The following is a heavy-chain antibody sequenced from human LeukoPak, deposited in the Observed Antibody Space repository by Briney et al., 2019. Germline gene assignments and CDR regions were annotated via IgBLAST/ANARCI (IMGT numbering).Heavy chain of an antibody. V-gene: IGHV3-74*01. CDR3: ARDGRSGNFDK. Sequence: PGGSLRLSCAASGFTFSSYPMNWVRQAPGKWLAWVSVIRSDGSITTYADSVKGRFTISRDTAKNTLYLQMNSLRAEDTAVYYCARDGRSGNFDKWGQGTLVSVS. CDR2: IRSDGSIT. J-gene: IGHJ4*02. D-gene: IGHD1-26*01. CDR1: GFTFSSYP.